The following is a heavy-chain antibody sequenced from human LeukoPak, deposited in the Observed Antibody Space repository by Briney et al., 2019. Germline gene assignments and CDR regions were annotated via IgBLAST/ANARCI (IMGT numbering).Heavy chain of an antibody. D-gene: IGHD6-13*01. CDR3: AKVEGGWTAAGPNFDY. Sequence: PGGSLRLSCAASGFTFSSYWMTWVRQAPGKGLEWVANIKPDGSEGYYVDSVRGRFIISRDNAGNSLYLQMNSLRADDTAVYYCAKVEGGWTAAGPNFDYWGRGTLVTVSS. CDR2: IKPDGSEG. J-gene: IGHJ4*02. CDR1: GFTFSSYW. V-gene: IGHV3-7*03.